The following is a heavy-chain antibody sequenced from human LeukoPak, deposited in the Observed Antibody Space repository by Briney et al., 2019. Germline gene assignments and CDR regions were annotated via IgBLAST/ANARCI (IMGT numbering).Heavy chain of an antibody. V-gene: IGHV3-23*01. CDR2: ITGGGDTT. CDR3: AKDLRGYVWGSYRYPDY. J-gene: IGHJ4*02. D-gene: IGHD3-16*02. Sequence: PGGSQRLSCAASGFTFSSYAMTWVRQAPGKGLEWVSAITGGGDTTYYADSVKGRFTISRDNSKNTLYLQMNNLRAEDTAVYYCAKDLRGYVWGSYRYPDYWGQGTLVTVSS. CDR1: GFTFSSYA.